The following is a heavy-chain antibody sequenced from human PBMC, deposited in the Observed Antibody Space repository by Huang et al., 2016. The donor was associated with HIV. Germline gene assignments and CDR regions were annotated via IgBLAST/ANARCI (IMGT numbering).Heavy chain of an antibody. Sequence: QVQLQESGPGLVKPSETLSLTCTVSGGSISSYYWSWIRQPAGKGLEWIGRIYTSGSTNYNPSRKRRGTMSVDTAKNQFSLKLSSVTAADTAVYYCARGGELLWFGEPGGWFDPWGQGTLVTVSS. CDR1: GGSISSYY. J-gene: IGHJ5*02. CDR2: IYTSGST. V-gene: IGHV4-4*07. CDR3: ARGGELLWFGEPGGWFDP. D-gene: IGHD3-10*01.